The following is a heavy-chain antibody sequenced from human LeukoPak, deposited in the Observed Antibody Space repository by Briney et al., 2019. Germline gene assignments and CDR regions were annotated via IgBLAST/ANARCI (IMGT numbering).Heavy chain of an antibody. CDR3: TKAASSSWPSYDYGMDV. Sequence: GGSLRLSCAASGFIFSSYAMSWVRQAPGKGLEWVSVITGSGGNTYYADSVKGRFTISKDNSKNTVYLQMSSLRVDDTAVYYCTKAASSSWPSYDYGMDVWGQGTTVTVFS. J-gene: IGHJ6*02. V-gene: IGHV3-23*01. CDR1: GFIFSSYA. D-gene: IGHD6-13*01. CDR2: ITGSGGNT.